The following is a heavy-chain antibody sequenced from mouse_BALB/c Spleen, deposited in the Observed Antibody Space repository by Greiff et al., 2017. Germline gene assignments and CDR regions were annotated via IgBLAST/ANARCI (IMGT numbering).Heavy chain of an antibody. CDR1: GYTFTDYY. CDR2: IYPGSGNT. V-gene: IGHV1-84*02. J-gene: IGHJ3*01. Sequence: QVQLQQSGPELVKPGASVKISCKASGYTFTDYYINWVKQKPGQGLEWIGWIYPGSGNTKYNEKFKGKATLTVDTSSSTAYMQLSSLTSEDTAVYFCARGEGNSLLRLAWFAYWGQGTLVTVSA. D-gene: IGHD1-2*01. CDR3: ARGEGNSLLRLAWFAY.